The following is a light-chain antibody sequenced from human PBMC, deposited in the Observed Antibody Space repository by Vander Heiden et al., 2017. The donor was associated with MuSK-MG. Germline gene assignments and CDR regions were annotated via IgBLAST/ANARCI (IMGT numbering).Light chain of an antibody. Sequence: SVMTQSTLSLPVTPGEPASISCRSSQSLLHSNGYNYLDWYLQKPGQSPQLLIYLGSNRASGVPDRFSGSGSGTDFTLKISRVEAEDVGVYYCMQALQTPFTFGPGTKVDIK. V-gene: IGKV2-28*01. J-gene: IGKJ3*01. CDR3: MQALQTPFT. CDR1: QSLLHSNGYNY. CDR2: LGS.